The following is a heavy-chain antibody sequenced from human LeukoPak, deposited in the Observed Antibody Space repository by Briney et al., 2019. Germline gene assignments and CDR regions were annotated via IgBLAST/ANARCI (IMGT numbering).Heavy chain of an antibody. CDR2: ISGSGGST. CDR3: ANGGLWLPTRTA. V-gene: IGHV3-23*01. CDR1: GFTFSTYA. D-gene: IGHD3-22*01. Sequence: GGSLRLSCAASGFTFSTYAMSWVRQAPGKGLEWVSSISGSGGSTYYADSVKGRFTISRDNSKNTLYLQMNILRVEDTAVYYCANGGLWLPTRTAWGQGTLVTVSS. J-gene: IGHJ5*02.